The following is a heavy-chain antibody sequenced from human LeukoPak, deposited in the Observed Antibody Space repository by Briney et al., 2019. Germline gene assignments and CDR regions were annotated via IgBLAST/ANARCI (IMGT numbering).Heavy chain of an antibody. CDR2: ISSSSSTI. J-gene: IGHJ5*02. Sequence: PGGSLRLSCAASGFTFSSYSMNWVRQAPGKGLEWVSYISSSSSTIYYADSVKGRFTISRDNSKNTLYLQMNSLRAEDTAVYYCARYAYSSSWFDPWGQGTLVTVSS. CDR1: GFTFSSYS. D-gene: IGHD6-6*01. V-gene: IGHV3-48*01. CDR3: ARYAYSSSWFDP.